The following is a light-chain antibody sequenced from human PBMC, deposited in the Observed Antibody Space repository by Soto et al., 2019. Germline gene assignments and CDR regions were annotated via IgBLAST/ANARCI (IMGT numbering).Light chain of an antibody. V-gene: IGLV2-14*01. Sequence: QSALTQPASVSGSPGQSITMSCTGTSSDVGGYNYVSWYQQHPGKAPKLMIYDVSNRPSGVSNRFSGSKSGNTASLTISGLQAEDEADYYCSSYTSSSTVVFAGGTKLTVL. CDR1: SSDVGGYNY. CDR2: DVS. J-gene: IGLJ2*01. CDR3: SSYTSSSTVV.